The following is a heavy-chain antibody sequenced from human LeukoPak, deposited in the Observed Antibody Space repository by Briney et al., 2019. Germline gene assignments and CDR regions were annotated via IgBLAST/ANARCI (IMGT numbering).Heavy chain of an antibody. Sequence: GGSLRLSCAASGFTFSNAWMSWVRQAPGQGLEWVGRIKSKTDGGTTDYAAPVKGRFTISRDDSKNTLYLQMNSLKTEDTAVYYFTTLDCSGGSCYPDYWGQGTLVTVSS. CDR2: IKSKTDGGTT. CDR1: GFTFSNAW. J-gene: IGHJ4*02. D-gene: IGHD2-15*01. CDR3: TTLDCSGGSCYPDY. V-gene: IGHV3-15*01.